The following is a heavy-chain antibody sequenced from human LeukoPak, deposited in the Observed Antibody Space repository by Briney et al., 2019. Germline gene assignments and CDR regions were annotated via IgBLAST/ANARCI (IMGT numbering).Heavy chain of an antibody. CDR2: ISGSGGST. CDR3: AKDYANYDILTGYYGSFDY. D-gene: IGHD3-9*01. Sequence: GGSLRLSCAAAVFTFSSYGMSWVRQATGKGLEWVAGISGSGGSTYYADSVKGRFTISRDNSKNTLYLQMNSLRAEDTAVYYCAKDYANYDILTGYYGSFDYWGQGTLVTVSS. J-gene: IGHJ4*02. CDR1: VFTFSSYG. V-gene: IGHV3-23*01.